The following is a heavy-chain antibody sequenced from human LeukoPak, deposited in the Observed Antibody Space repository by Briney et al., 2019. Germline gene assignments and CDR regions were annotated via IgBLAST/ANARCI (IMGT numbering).Heavy chain of an antibody. CDR1: GFTFSSYA. Sequence: GGSLRLSCAASGFTFSSYAMSWVRQAPGKGLEWVSAISGSGGSTYYADSVKGRFTISRDNSKNTLYLQMNSLRAEDTAVYYCARGIAVAGGYYYGMDVWGQGTTVTVSS. J-gene: IGHJ6*02. D-gene: IGHD6-19*01. V-gene: IGHV3-23*01. CDR3: ARGIAVAGGYYYGMDV. CDR2: ISGSGGST.